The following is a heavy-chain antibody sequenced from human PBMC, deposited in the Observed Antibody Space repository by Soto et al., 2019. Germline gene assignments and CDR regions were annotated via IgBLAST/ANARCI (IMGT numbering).Heavy chain of an antibody. CDR1: GGSISSGGYS. V-gene: IGHV4-30-2*01. J-gene: IGHJ4*02. D-gene: IGHD6-13*01. CDR3: ASSHAGAHITAAVH. CDR2: IYHSGST. Sequence: PSETLSLTCAVFGGSISSGGYSWSWIRQPPGKGLEWIGYIYHSGSTYYNPSLKSRVTISVDRSKNQFSLKLSSVTAADTAVYYCASSHAGAHITAAVHWGQGTLVTVSS.